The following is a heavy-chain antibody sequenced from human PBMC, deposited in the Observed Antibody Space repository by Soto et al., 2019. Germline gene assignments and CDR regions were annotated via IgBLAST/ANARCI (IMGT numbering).Heavy chain of an antibody. CDR2: IIPIFGTA. CDR3: ARHYSSSWYLYYFDY. J-gene: IGHJ4*02. CDR1: GGTFSSYA. D-gene: IGHD6-13*01. V-gene: IGHV1-69*01. Sequence: QVQLVQSGAEVKKPGSSVKVSCKASGGTFSSYAISWVRQAPGQGLEWMGGIIPIFGTANYAQKFQGSVTITADESTSTAYMELSSLSSEDTAVYYCARHYSSSWYLYYFDYWGQGTLVTVSS.